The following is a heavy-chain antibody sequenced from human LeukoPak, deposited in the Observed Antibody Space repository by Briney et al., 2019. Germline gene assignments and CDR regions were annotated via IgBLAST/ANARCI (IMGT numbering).Heavy chain of an antibody. CDR1: GFTFSTYA. CDR3: AKGDITMVRGSLAN. D-gene: IGHD3-10*01. CDR2: ISSNGGST. Sequence: GGSLRLSCSASGFTFSTYAMHWVRQAPGKGLEYVSAISSNGGSTFYADSVKGRFTISRDNSKNTLYLQMNSLRAEDTAVYYCAKGDITMVRGSLANWGQGTLVTVSS. J-gene: IGHJ4*02. V-gene: IGHV3-64*04.